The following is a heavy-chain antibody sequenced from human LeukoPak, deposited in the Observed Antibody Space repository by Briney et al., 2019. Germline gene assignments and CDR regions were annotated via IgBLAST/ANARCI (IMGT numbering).Heavy chain of an antibody. CDR3: AGDLGQQLPEGVDY. CDR2: INGYNADT. Sequence: ASVTVSFKSSGYTFTSYGVTWVRQAPGQGFEWIGLINGYNADTNYAQNLQGRVTMTTDTSTSTAYMELRSLTSDETAVYYCAGDLGQQLPEGVDYWGQGALVTVSS. V-gene: IGHV1-18*01. D-gene: IGHD6-13*01. J-gene: IGHJ4*02. CDR1: GYTFTSYG.